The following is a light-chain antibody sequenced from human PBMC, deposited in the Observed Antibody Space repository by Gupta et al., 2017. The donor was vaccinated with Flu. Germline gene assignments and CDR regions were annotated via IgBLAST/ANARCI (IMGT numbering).Light chain of an antibody. CDR3: QTWGTGPWV. Sequence: QLVLTQSPSASASLGPSVTPTCTVSSGHSGYAIAWHQQQSQRGPRYLMKVNNDGSHSKGDGIPDRFSGSSSGTERSLTISTLQSEDEADYYCQTWGTGPWVFGGGTKLTVL. V-gene: IGLV4-69*01. CDR1: SGHSGYA. J-gene: IGLJ3*02. CDR2: VNNDGSH.